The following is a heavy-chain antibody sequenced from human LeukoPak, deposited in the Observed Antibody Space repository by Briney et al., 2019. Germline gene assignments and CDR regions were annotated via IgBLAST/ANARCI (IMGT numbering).Heavy chain of an antibody. CDR2: IWYDGSNK. CDR3: AREFKGNYYGSGKLDY. J-gene: IGHJ4*02. D-gene: IGHD3-10*01. CDR1: GFTFSSYG. Sequence: GRSLRLSCAASGFTFSSYGMHWVRQAPGRGLEWVAVIWYDGSNKYYADSVKGRFTISRDNSKNTLYLQMNSLRAEDTAVYYCAREFKGNYYGSGKLDYWGQGTLVTVSS. V-gene: IGHV3-33*01.